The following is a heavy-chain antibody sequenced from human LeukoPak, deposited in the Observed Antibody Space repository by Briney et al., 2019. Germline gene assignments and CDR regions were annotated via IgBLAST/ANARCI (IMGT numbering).Heavy chain of an antibody. CDR3: ARGSYDILTGYYTYYFDY. V-gene: IGHV4-59*01. Sequence: SETLSLTCTVSGGSISSYYWSWIRQPPGKGLEWIGYIYYSGSTNYNPSLKNRVTISVDTSKNQFSLKLSSVTAADTAVYYCARGSYDILTGYYTYYFDYWGQGTLVTVSS. CDR1: GGSISSYY. CDR2: IYYSGST. J-gene: IGHJ4*02. D-gene: IGHD3-9*01.